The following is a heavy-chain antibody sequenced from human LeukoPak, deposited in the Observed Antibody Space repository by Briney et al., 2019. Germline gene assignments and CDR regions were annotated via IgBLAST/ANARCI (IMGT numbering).Heavy chain of an antibody. Sequence: GGSLRLSCAASGFTFSSYWMHWVRQAPGKGLVWVSRINSDGSSTSYADSVKGRFTISRDNAKNSLYLQMNSLRAEDTAVYYCARVTYYYDSSGFRTFDYWDQGTLVTVSS. CDR3: ARVTYYYDSSGFRTFDY. V-gene: IGHV3-74*01. CDR2: INSDGSST. J-gene: IGHJ4*02. D-gene: IGHD3-22*01. CDR1: GFTFSSYW.